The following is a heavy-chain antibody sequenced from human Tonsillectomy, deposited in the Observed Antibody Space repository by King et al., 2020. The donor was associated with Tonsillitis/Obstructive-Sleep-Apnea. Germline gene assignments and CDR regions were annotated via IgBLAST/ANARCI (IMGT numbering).Heavy chain of an antibody. J-gene: IGHJ5*02. Sequence: VQLVESGGGLVKPGGSLRLSCAASGFTFSSYSMSWVRQAPGKGLEWVSSISGSSRYIYYAASLQGRFTVSRDNSKNSVDLQMNTLRAEDTAVYYCARDSGTRDLEWSLGLNWFDPWGQGTLVTVSS. V-gene: IGHV3-21*01. CDR2: ISGSSRYI. CDR3: ARDSGTRDLEWSLGLNWFDP. CDR1: GFTFSSYS. D-gene: IGHD3-3*01.